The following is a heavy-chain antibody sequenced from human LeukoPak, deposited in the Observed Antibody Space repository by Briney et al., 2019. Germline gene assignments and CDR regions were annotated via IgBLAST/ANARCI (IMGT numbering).Heavy chain of an antibody. CDR2: IYYSGST. J-gene: IGHJ4*02. D-gene: IGHD2-21*02. CDR1: GGSISSGDYY. Sequence: SQTLSLTCTVSGGSISSGDYYLSWIRQPPGKGLEWIGYIYYSGSTYYNPSLKSRVTISVDTSKNQFSLKLSSVTAADTAVYYCARGRRHCGGDCYSGGFDYWGQGTLVTVSS. CDR3: ARGRRHCGGDCYSGGFDY. V-gene: IGHV4-30-4*01.